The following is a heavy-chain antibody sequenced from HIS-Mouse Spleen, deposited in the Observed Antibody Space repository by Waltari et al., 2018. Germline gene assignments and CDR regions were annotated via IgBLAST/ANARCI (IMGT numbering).Heavy chain of an antibody. CDR2: IYYSGST. D-gene: IGHD6-13*01. V-gene: IGHV4-39*07. J-gene: IGHJ2*01. CDR3: AREIPYSSSWYDWYFDL. Sequence: QLQLQESGPGLVKPSETLSLPCTVSGGSISRSSYYWVWLRQPPGKGLEWIGSIYYSGSTYYNPSLKSRVTISVDTSKNQFSLKLSSVTAADTAVYYCAREIPYSSSWYDWYFDLWGRGTLVTVSS. CDR1: GGSISRSSYY.